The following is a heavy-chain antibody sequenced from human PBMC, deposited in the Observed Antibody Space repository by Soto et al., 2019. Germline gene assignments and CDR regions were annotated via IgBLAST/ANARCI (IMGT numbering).Heavy chain of an antibody. CDR1: GYSFTSYW. J-gene: IGHJ6*02. CDR3: ARHPVRYFDRYLPAYGMDV. D-gene: IGHD3-9*01. CDR2: IDPSDSYT. V-gene: IGHV5-10-1*01. Sequence: LGESLKISCKGSGYSFTSYWISWVRQMPGKGLEWMGRIDPSDSYTNYSPSFQGHVTISADKSISTAYLQWSSLKASDTAMYYCARHPVRYFDRYLPAYGMDVWGQGTTVTVSS.